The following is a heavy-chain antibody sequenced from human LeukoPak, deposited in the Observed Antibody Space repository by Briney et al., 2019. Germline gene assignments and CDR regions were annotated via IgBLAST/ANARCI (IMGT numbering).Heavy chain of an antibody. CDR3: ARTYCSSTSCYTSDY. J-gene: IGHJ4*02. Sequence: GESLKISCKGSGYSFTSYWIGWVRQMPGKGLEWMGIIYPGDSDTRYSPSFQGQVTISADKSISTAYLQWSSLKASDTAMYYCARTYCSSTSCYTSDYWGQGTLVTVSS. V-gene: IGHV5-51*01. CDR1: GYSFTSYW. D-gene: IGHD2-2*02. CDR2: IYPGDSDT.